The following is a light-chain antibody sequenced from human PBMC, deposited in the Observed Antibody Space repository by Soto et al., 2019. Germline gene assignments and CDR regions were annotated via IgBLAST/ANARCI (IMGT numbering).Light chain of an antibody. J-gene: IGKJ5*01. CDR3: QQYGNSPAIP. CDR1: QTVSGS. V-gene: IGKV3-20*01. CDR2: AAS. Sequence: EIPTTQSPAPLSMSSGERATRPCRARQTVSGSLAWYQQRRGQAPRLLIYAASSRATGIPDRFSGSGSGTDFTLTVSTLEHEDYAVYYCQQYGNSPAIPFGLGPDWRL.